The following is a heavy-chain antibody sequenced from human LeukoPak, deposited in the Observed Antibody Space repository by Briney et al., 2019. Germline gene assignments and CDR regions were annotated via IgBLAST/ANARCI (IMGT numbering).Heavy chain of an antibody. D-gene: IGHD2-21*01. J-gene: IGHJ4*02. V-gene: IGHV1-3*01. CDR3: ARDDCGDTCYPGGY. CDR1: GYIFTKYV. Sequence: ASVKVSCKASGYIFTKYVVHWVRHGPGQRPEWMGWIKAGNGDTKYSQNFQDRLTITRDTSASTVYMELSSLTSEDTALYYCARDDCGDTCYPGGYWGQGTLVTASS. CDR2: IKAGNGDT.